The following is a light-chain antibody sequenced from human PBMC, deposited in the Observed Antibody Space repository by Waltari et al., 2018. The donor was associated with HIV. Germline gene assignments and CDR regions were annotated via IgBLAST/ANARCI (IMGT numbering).Light chain of an antibody. CDR3: QQYDNLLT. Sequence: DIQTTPSPSSLSASVGARVTITCQASQDISSYLHWYQQKPGKAPKLLIYDASNSETGVPSRFSGSGSGTDFTFTISSLQPEDIATYYCQQYDNLLTFGGGTKVEIK. J-gene: IGKJ4*01. CDR2: DAS. CDR1: QDISSY. V-gene: IGKV1-33*01.